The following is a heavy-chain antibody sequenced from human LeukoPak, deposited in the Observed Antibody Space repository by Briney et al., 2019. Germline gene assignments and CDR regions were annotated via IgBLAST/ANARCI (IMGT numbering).Heavy chain of an antibody. CDR1: GFTFDDYA. Sequence: PGGSLRLSCVASGFTFDDYAMHWVRQAPGKGLEWVALISYDGGDKYYAESMKGRITISRDNAENTLYLQMNNLRPDDTAFYFCVKEGVEYSYSYGDYWGQGTLVTVSS. D-gene: IGHD3-16*01. J-gene: IGHJ4*02. V-gene: IGHV3-30*18. CDR3: VKEGVEYSYSYGDY. CDR2: ISYDGGDK.